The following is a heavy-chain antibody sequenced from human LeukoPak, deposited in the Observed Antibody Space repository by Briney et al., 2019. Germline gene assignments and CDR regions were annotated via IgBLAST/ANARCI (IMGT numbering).Heavy chain of an antibody. D-gene: IGHD3-10*01. J-gene: IGHJ4*02. CDR3: TSFNQGSERYLFDY. V-gene: IGHV1-18*01. CDR1: GYTFTSYG. CDR2: ISAYNGNT. Sequence: ASVKLSCKASGYTFTSYGISWVRQAPGHGLEWMGWISAYNGNTNYAQKLQGRVTMTTDTSTSTAYMELRSLRSDDTAVYCSTSFNQGSERYLFDYWGQGTLVTVSS.